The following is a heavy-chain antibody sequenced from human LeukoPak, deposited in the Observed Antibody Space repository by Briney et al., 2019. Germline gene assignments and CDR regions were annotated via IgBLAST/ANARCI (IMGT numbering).Heavy chain of an antibody. D-gene: IGHD1-26*01. CDR3: TRGASVGPDY. CDR1: GGTFSSYA. CDR2: IIPIFGTA. J-gene: IGHJ4*02. V-gene: IGHV1-69*06. Sequence: SVKVSCKASGGTFSSYASSWVRQAPGQGLEWMGGIIPIFGTANYAQKFQGRVTITADKSTSTAYMELSSLRSEDTAVYFCTRGASVGPDYWGQGTLVTVSS.